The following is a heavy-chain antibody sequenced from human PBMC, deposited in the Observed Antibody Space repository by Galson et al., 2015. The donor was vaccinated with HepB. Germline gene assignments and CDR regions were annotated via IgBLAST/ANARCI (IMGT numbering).Heavy chain of an antibody. CDR1: GFTFSNFG. Sequence: SLRLSCATSGFTFSNFGMNWVRQAPGKGLEWIGYIRSKDFGGTSEYAASVKGRFTILRDDSKNVAYLQMNGLKTEDTAVYYCSRDYHFDFWGQGTLVSVSS. V-gene: IGHV3-49*04. J-gene: IGHJ4*02. CDR3: SRDYHFDF. CDR2: IRSKDFGGTS.